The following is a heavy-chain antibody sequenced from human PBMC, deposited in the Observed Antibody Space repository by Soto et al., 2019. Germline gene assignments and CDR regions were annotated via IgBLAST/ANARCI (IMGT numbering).Heavy chain of an antibody. CDR2: IWSNGRNT. V-gene: IGHV3-33*01. J-gene: IGHJ3*02. Sequence: GGSLRLSCAASGLTFSCCGMHWVRQAPGKGLEWVAVIWSNGRNTYYGDSVKGRFTFSRDDSKNTLYLQMNSLRAEDTALYYCVGERGPFDAFDIWGQGTVVTVSS. CDR1: GLTFSCCG. CDR3: VGERGPFDAFDI.